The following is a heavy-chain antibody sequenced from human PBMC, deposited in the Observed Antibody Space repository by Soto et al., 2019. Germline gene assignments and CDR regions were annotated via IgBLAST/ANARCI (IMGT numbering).Heavy chain of an antibody. CDR2: IKSKTDGGTT. Sequence: PGGSLRLSCAASGFPFSNAWLSLVRQSPGKGLEWVGRIKSKTDGGTTDYTAPVKGRFTISRDDSKNTLYLQMNSLKIEDTAVYYCTTGSTFSSNYWGQGNMVAVSS. J-gene: IGHJ4*02. CDR3: TTGSTFSSNY. D-gene: IGHD3-16*01. V-gene: IGHV3-15*01. CDR1: GFPFSNAW.